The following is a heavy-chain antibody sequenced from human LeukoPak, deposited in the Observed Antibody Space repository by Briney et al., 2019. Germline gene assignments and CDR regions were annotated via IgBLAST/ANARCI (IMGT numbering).Heavy chain of an antibody. CDR2: IYHSGST. Sequence: SETLSLTCAVSGASISSGYYWGWIRQPPGKGLEWIGSIYHSGSTYYNPSLKSRVTISVDTSKNQFSLKLSSVTAADTAVYYCARDELPNWFDPWGQGTLVTVSS. CDR1: GASISSGYY. D-gene: IGHD1-26*01. CDR3: ARDELPNWFDP. J-gene: IGHJ5*02. V-gene: IGHV4-38-2*02.